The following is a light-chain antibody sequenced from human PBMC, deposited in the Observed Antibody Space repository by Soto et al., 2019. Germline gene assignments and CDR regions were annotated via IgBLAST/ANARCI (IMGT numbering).Light chain of an antibody. CDR2: GAS. CDR3: QQYHNWPRT. Sequence: EIVMTQSPATLSVSPGERATLFCRASQSISTNLAWYQQKPGQAPRLLMYGASTRATGVPARFSGSGSGTEFTVTISSLQSEDFGIYYCQQYHNWPRTFGQGTKVEMK. V-gene: IGKV3-15*01. CDR1: QSISTN. J-gene: IGKJ1*01.